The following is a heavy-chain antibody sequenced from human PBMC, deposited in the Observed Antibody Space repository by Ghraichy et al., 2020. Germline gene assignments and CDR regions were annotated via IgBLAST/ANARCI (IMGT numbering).Heavy chain of an antibody. Sequence: SQTLSLTCTVSGGSISNSNDYWGWVRQPPGKGLEWIGSISYSGSTHYNPSLKSRVTISGDTSTKQFSLRLSSVTAADTAVYYCARTVAATLFFDLWGRGTLVTASS. J-gene: IGHJ2*01. CDR3: ARTVAATLFFDL. CDR1: GGSISNSNDY. V-gene: IGHV4-39*01. CDR2: ISYSGST. D-gene: IGHD6-25*01.